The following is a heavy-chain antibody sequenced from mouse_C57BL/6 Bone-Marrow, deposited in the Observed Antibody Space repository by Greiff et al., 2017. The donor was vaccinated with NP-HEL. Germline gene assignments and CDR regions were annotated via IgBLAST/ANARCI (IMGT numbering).Heavy chain of an antibody. CDR2: IDPENGDT. CDR1: GFNIKDDY. Sequence: VQLQQSGAELVRPGASVKLSCTASGFNIKDDYMHWVKQRPEQGLEWIGWIDPENGDTEYASKFQGKATITADTSSNTAYLQLSSLTSEDTAVYYCTTLVATEDAMDYWGHGTSVTVSS. CDR3: TTLVATEDAMDY. V-gene: IGHV14-4*01. J-gene: IGHJ4*01. D-gene: IGHD1-1*01.